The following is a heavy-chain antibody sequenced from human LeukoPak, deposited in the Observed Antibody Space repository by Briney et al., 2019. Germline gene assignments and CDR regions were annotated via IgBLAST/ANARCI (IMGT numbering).Heavy chain of an antibody. CDR1: GGSISSGGYS. CDR2: IYHSGST. D-gene: IGHD3-22*01. J-gene: IGHJ4*02. Sequence: SETLSLTCTVSGGSISSGGYSWSWIRQPPGKGLEWIGYIYHSGSTYYNPSLKSRVTISVDRSKNQFSLKLSSVTAADTAVYYCARSPRSWLSPYYFDYWGQGTLVTVSS. V-gene: IGHV4-30-2*01. CDR3: ARSPRSWLSPYYFDY.